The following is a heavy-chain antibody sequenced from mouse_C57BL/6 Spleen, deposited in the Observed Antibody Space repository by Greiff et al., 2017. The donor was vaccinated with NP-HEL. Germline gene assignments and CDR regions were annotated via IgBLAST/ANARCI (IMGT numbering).Heavy chain of an antibody. Sequence: QVQLQQPGAELVMPGASVQLSCKASGYTFTSYWMHWVKQRPGQGLEWIGEIDPSDSYTNYNQKFKGKSTMTVDKSSSTAYMQLSSLTSEDSAVYYCARKDYYCSSYLFAYWGQGTLVTVSA. CDR1: GYTFTSYW. CDR3: ARKDYYCSSYLFAY. CDR2: IDPSDSYT. D-gene: IGHD1-1*01. V-gene: IGHV1-69*01. J-gene: IGHJ3*01.